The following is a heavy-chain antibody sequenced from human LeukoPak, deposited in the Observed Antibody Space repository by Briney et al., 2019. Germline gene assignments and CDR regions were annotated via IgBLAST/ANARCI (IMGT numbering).Heavy chain of an antibody. CDR2: IYHSGST. CDR1: GGSISSSNW. CDR3: TGELAGTIVHY. J-gene: IGHJ4*02. V-gene: IGHV4-4*02. D-gene: IGHD1-7*01. Sequence: SDTLSLTCAVSGGSISSSNWWSWVRQPPGKGLEWIGEIYHSGSTNYNPSLKSRVTISVNKSKNQFSLKLSSVTAADTAIYYCTGELAGTIVHYWGQGTLVTVSS.